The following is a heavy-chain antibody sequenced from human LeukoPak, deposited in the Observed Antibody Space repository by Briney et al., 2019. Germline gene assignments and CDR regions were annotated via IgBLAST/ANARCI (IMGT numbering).Heavy chain of an antibody. Sequence: SQTLSLTCTVSGGSISSGDYYWSWIRQPPGKGLEWIGYIYYSGSTYYNPSLKSRVTISVDTSKNQFSLKLSSVTAADTAVYCCARVTAGDYFDYWGQGTLVTVSS. D-gene: IGHD2-21*02. CDR3: ARVTAGDYFDY. CDR1: GGSISSGDYY. V-gene: IGHV4-30-4*08. CDR2: IYYSGST. J-gene: IGHJ4*02.